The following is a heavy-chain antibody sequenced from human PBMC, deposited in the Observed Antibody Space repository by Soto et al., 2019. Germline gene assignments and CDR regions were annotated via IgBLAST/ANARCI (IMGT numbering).Heavy chain of an antibody. J-gene: IGHJ4*02. D-gene: IGHD3-3*01. CDR3: AREYNDFWSDHFDY. CDR1: GFTFSSYS. CDR2: ISSSSSYI. Sequence: GGSLRLSCAASGFTFSSYSMNWVRQAPGKGLEWVSSISSSSSYIYYADSVEGRFAISRDNAKNSLYLQMNSLRADDTAVYYCAREYNDFWSDHFDYWGQGALVTVSS. V-gene: IGHV3-21*03.